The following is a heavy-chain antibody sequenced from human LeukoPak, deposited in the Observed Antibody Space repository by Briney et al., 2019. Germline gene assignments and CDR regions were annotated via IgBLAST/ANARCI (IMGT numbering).Heavy chain of an antibody. CDR1: GGSISSYY. D-gene: IGHD4-17*01. CDR2: IYYSGST. V-gene: IGHV4-59*01. J-gene: IGHJ5*02. CDR3: ARARYGDYVPT. Sequence: SETLSLTCTVSGGSISSYYWSWIRQPPGKGLEWIGYIYYSGSTNYNPSLKSRVTISVDTSKNQFFLKLSSVTAADTAVYYCARARYGDYVPTWGQGTLVTVSS.